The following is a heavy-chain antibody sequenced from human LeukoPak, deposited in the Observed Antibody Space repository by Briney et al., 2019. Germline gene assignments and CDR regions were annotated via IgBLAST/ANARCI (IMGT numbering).Heavy chain of an antibody. V-gene: IGHV4-61*02. CDR3: AGGDFRSGYFY. D-gene: IGHD3-3*01. Sequence: PSETLSLTCTVSGGSISSGSYYWSWIRQPAGKGLEWIGRIYTSGSTNYNPSLKSRVTISVDTSKNQFSLKLSSVTAADTAVYYCAGGDFRSGYFYWGQGTLVTVSS. CDR1: GGSISSGSYY. J-gene: IGHJ4*02. CDR2: IYTSGST.